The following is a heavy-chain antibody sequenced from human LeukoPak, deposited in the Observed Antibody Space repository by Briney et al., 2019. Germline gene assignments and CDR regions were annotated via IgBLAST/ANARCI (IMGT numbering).Heavy chain of an antibody. D-gene: IGHD2/OR15-2a*01. Sequence: GGSLRLSCAASGLTFQNTWMHWIRQAPGEGLVWVSRIINDGITTTYADSVKGRFTISRDNAKKTLYLQMNSLRADDTAAYYCAADGEYAFLVWGQGTMVTVSS. CDR2: IINDGITT. J-gene: IGHJ3*01. CDR1: GLTFQNTW. CDR3: AADGEYAFLV. V-gene: IGHV3-74*01.